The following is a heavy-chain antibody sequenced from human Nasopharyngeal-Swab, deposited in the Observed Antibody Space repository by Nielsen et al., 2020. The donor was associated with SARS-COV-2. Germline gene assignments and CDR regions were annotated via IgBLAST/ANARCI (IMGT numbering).Heavy chain of an antibody. CDR2: IYYSGST. CDR3: ARLKNSYYYGMDV. Sequence: GSLRLSCTVSGGSISSYYWSWIRQPPGKGLEWIGYIYYSGSTNYNPSLKSRVTISVDTSKNQFSLKLSSVTAADTAVYYCARLKNSYYYGMDVWGQGTTVTVSS. D-gene: IGHD2/OR15-2a*01. CDR1: GGSISSYY. V-gene: IGHV4-59*08. J-gene: IGHJ6*02.